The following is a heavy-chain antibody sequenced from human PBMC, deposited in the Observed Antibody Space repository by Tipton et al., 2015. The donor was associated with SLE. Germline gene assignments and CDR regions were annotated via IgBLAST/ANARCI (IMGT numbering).Heavy chain of an antibody. CDR2: IFHGGST. V-gene: IGHV4-38-2*01. D-gene: IGHD6-19*01. Sequence: TLSLTCAVSGYSIGGGFYWGWIRQSPGKGLEWIGTIFHGGSTYNPSLKSRVTISVDTSRNQFSLKLSSVTAADTAVYYCANSIAVAGTEYYGMDVWGQGTTVTVSS. CDR3: ANSIAVAGTEYYGMDV. J-gene: IGHJ6*02. CDR1: GYSIGGGFY.